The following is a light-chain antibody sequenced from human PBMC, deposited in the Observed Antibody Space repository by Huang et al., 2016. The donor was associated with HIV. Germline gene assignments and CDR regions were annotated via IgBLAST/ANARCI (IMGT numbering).Light chain of an antibody. CDR1: QRVSSSY. V-gene: IGKV3-20*01. Sequence: EIVLTQSPGTLSLSPGERATLSCRAGQRVSSSYLAWYQQKPGQAPRLLIYGASSRATGIPDRFSGSGSGKDFTLTISRLEPEDFAVYYCQQYGSSPYTFGQGTKLEIK. J-gene: IGKJ2*01. CDR2: GAS. CDR3: QQYGSSPYT.